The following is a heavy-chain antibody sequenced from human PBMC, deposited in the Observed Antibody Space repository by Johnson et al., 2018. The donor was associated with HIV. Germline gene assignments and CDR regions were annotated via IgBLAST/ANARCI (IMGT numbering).Heavy chain of an antibody. CDR2: ISYDGSNK. D-gene: IGHD7-27*01. J-gene: IGHJ3*02. CDR1: GFTFTFYA. CDR3: AKVLSPRPWGDDAFDI. V-gene: IGHV3-30-3*01. Sequence: QVQLVESGGGVVQPGRSLRLSCAASGFTFTFYAMHWVRQAPGKGLEWVAVISYDGSNKYYADSVKGRLTISRDNSKNTLYLQMNSLRAEDTAVYYCAKVLSPRPWGDDAFDIWGQGTMVTVSS.